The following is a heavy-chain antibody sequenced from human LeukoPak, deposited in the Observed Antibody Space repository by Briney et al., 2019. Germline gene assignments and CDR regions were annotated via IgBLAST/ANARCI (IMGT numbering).Heavy chain of an antibody. D-gene: IGHD2-2*01. CDR3: AKCPSSTWPNLYDY. Sequence: GGSLRLSCAASGFTFLSYGMHWGRQAPGGGLERVAFIGYDGNNKYYADSVKGRFTISRDNSENTLSLQMNSLRAEDTAVYYCAKCPSSTWPNLYDYWGQGTLVTVSA. V-gene: IGHV3-30*02. J-gene: IGHJ4*02. CDR2: IGYDGNNK. CDR1: GFTFLSYG.